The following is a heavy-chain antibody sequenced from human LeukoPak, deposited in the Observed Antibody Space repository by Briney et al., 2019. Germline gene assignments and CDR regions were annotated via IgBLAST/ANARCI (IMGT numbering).Heavy chain of an antibody. CDR3: ARGPTTVTRAFDY. D-gene: IGHD4-17*01. Sequence: PSETLSLTCTVSGYSINSGYYWGWIRQPPGKGLEWIGSIYYSGSTYYNPSLKSRVTISVDTSKNQFSLKLSSVTAADTAVYYCARGPTTVTRAFDYWGQGSLVTVSS. V-gene: IGHV4-38-2*02. CDR2: IYYSGST. CDR1: GYSINSGYY. J-gene: IGHJ4*02.